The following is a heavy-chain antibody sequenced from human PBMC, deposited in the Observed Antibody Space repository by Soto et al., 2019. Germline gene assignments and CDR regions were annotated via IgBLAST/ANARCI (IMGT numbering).Heavy chain of an antibody. V-gene: IGHV3-33*01. D-gene: IGHD3-9*01. CDR1: GFTFSSYG. CDR2: IWYDGSNK. Sequence: GGSLRLSCAASGFTFSSYGMHWVRQAPGKGLEWVAVIWYDGSNKYYADSVKGRFTISRDNSKNTLYLQMNSLRAEDTAVYYCARDGPLLTGYSVYYYYYMDVWGKGTTVTVSS. CDR3: ARDGPLLTGYSVYYYYYMDV. J-gene: IGHJ6*03.